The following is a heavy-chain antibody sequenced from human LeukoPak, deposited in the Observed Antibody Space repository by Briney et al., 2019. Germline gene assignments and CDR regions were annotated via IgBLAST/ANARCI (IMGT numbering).Heavy chain of an antibody. Sequence: GGSLRLSCAASGFTFSSYAMSWVRQAPGKGLEWVSAISGSGGSTYYADSVKGRFTISRDNSKNTLYLQMNSLRAEDTAVYYCAKGSCRYCSSTSCYCYGMDVWGQGTTVTVS. V-gene: IGHV3-23*01. D-gene: IGHD2-2*01. J-gene: IGHJ6*02. CDR2: ISGSGGST. CDR3: AKGSCRYCSSTSCYCYGMDV. CDR1: GFTFSSYA.